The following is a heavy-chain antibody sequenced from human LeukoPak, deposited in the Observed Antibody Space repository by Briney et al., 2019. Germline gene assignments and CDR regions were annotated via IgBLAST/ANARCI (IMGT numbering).Heavy chain of an antibody. CDR1: GGSFSGYY. Sequence: SETLSLTCAAYGGSFSGYYWSWIRQPPGKGLEWIGEINHSGSTNYNPSLKSRVTISVDTSKNQFSMKLSSVTAADTAVYYCARRSGGSCYSMWGQGTLVTVSS. J-gene: IGHJ4*02. CDR3: ARRSGGSCYSM. CDR2: INHSGST. D-gene: IGHD2-15*01. V-gene: IGHV4-34*01.